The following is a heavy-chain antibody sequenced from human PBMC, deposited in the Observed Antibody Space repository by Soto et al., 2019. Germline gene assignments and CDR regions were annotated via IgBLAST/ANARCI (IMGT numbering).Heavy chain of an antibody. D-gene: IGHD2-15*01. V-gene: IGHV4-4*07. CDR2: IYTSGNT. CDR1: GGSISSYY. J-gene: IGHJ6*02. Sequence: SETLSLTCTVSGGSISSYYWSWIRQPAGKGLEWIGRIYTSGNTKYNPSLKSRVTMSVDTSKNQFSMKLSSVTAADTAVYYCARDSCVVGGSCYPFYYYGTDVWGQGTTVTVSS. CDR3: ARDSCVVGGSCYPFYYYGTDV.